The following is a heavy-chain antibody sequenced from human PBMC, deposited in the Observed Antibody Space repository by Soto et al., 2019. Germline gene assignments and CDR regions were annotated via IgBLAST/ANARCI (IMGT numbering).Heavy chain of an antibody. J-gene: IGHJ6*02. CDR2: IYYSRRP. Sequence: QVQLQESGPRLVKPSETLSLTCTVSGGSISSYYWRWIRQPPGKGLEWIGYIYYSRRPNYNPSLTSRVTISVDTSTNQFSLKLSSVTAADTAVYYCARGLYGMDVWGQGTTVTVSS. CDR3: ARGLYGMDV. V-gene: IGHV4-59*01. D-gene: IGHD3-16*01. CDR1: GGSISSYY.